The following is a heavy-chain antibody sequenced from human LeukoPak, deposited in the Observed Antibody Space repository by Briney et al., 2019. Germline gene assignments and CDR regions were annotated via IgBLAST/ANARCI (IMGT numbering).Heavy chain of an antibody. Sequence: PGGSLRLSCAASGFTFSSYAMSWVRQAPGKGLEWVSDICVSGDATYYADSVKGRFTISRDKSKDTLYLQVNSLRADDTAVYFCAKTTGGSYKGYFDFWGQGTLVTVSS. D-gene: IGHD1-26*01. J-gene: IGHJ4*02. CDR2: ICVSGDAT. V-gene: IGHV3-23*01. CDR3: AKTTGGSYKGYFDF. CDR1: GFTFSSYA.